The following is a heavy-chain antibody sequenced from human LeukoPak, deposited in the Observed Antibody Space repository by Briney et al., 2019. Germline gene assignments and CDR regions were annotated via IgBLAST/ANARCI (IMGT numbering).Heavy chain of an antibody. CDR2: INSDGSST. CDR1: GFTFSSYW. Sequence: GGSLRPSCAASGFTFSSYWMHWVRQAPGKGLVWVSRINSDGSSTSYADSVKGRFTISRDNAKNTLYLQMNSLRAEDTAVYYCARVSERTVRGVYYYYYGMDVWGQGTTVTVSS. D-gene: IGHD3-10*01. J-gene: IGHJ6*02. V-gene: IGHV3-74*01. CDR3: ARVSERTVRGVYYYYYGMDV.